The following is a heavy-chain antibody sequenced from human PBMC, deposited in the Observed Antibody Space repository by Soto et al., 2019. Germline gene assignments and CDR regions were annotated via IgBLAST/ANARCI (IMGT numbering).Heavy chain of an antibody. J-gene: IGHJ5*02. Sequence: GGSLRLSCTSSGFTFGDYAMSCFRQAPGDGLDWVGFIRSKAYGGTTEYAASVKGRFTISRDDSKSIAYLQMNSLKTEDTAVYYCTRDMGITGTTGPGIDPWGQGTLVTVSS. CDR3: TRDMGITGTTGPGIDP. CDR2: IRSKAYGGTT. D-gene: IGHD1-7*01. CDR1: GFTFGDYA. V-gene: IGHV3-49*03.